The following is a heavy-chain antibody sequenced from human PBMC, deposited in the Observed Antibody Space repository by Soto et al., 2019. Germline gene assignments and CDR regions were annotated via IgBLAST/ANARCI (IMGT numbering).Heavy chain of an antibody. Sequence: SETLSLTCAVSGGSITSANWWTWVRQPPGGGLEWIGEISHSGITNYKASLKSRVTMSVDKTKNDVSLKLTSVTAADTAVYYCARVLRGWFDPWGQGTPVTVCS. CDR3: ARVLRGWFDP. J-gene: IGHJ5*02. V-gene: IGHV4-4*02. CDR2: ISHSGIT. CDR1: GGSITSANW.